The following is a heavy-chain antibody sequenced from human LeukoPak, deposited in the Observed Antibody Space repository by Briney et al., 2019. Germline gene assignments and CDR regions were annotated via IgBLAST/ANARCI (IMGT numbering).Heavy chain of an antibody. CDR3: AKDEGVGAQSPFDY. D-gene: IGHD1-26*01. V-gene: IGHV3-23*01. CDR2: ISGSGGST. J-gene: IGHJ4*02. CDR1: GFTFSSYA. Sequence: GGSLRLSCAASGFTFSSYAMSWVRQAPGKGLEWVSAISGSGGSTYYAYSVKCRFTIARDNSKNTLYLPMNSLRAEDTAVYYCAKDEGVGAQSPFDYWGQGTLVTVSS.